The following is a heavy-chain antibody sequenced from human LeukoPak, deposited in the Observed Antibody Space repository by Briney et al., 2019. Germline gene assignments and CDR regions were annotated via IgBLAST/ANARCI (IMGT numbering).Heavy chain of an antibody. J-gene: IGHJ4*02. Sequence: GGSLRLSCAASGFTFSSYSMNWVRQAPGKGLEWVSSISSSSSYIYYADSVKGRFTISRDDYKNTMYLQMNSLRAEDTAVYYCAKRSGSGGPFDYWGQGILVTVPS. CDR2: ISSSSSYI. V-gene: IGHV3-21*04. D-gene: IGHD3-10*01. CDR1: GFTFSSYS. CDR3: AKRSGSGGPFDY.